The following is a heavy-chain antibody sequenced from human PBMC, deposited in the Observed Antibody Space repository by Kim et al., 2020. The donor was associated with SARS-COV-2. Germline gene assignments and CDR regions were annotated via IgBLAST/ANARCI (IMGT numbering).Heavy chain of an antibody. D-gene: IGHD6-13*01. CDR2: SSYYENT. V-gene: IGHV4-59*08. Sequence: SETLSLTCAVSGSSIRSYFWNWIRQPPGKGLEWIAYSSYYENTIYNPSLESRATISLDTSKNQFSLNLCSVTAADTAVYYCARGRRSDPTITAENFFDFWGQGVLVTVSS. CDR1: GSSIRSYF. J-gene: IGHJ4*02. CDR3: ARGRRSDPTITAENFFDF.